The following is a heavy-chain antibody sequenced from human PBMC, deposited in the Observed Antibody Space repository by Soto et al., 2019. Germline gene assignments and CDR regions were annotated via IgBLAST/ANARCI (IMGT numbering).Heavy chain of an antibody. V-gene: IGHV1-69*13. CDR3: ARVGYCSGGSCYSGGYYGMDV. D-gene: IGHD2-15*01. Sequence: ASVKVSCKASGGTFSSYAISWVRQAPGQGLEWMGGIIPIFGTANYAQKFQGRVTITADESTSTAYMELSSLRSEDTAVYYRARVGYCSGGSCYSGGYYGMDVWGQGTTVTVSS. J-gene: IGHJ6*02. CDR2: IIPIFGTA. CDR1: GGTFSSYA.